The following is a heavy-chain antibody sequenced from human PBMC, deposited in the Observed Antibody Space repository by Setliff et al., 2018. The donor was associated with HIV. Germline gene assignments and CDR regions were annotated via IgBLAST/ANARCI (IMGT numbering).Heavy chain of an antibody. D-gene: IGHD5-12*01. V-gene: IGHV4-39*02. CDR2: IYFNGIT. CDR1: GDSVSSRSYY. J-gene: IGHJ6*03. CDR3: ARDGYNYKKGTSYMDV. Sequence: SETLSLTCSVSGDSVSSRSYYWGWIRQSPGKGLEWIGSIYFNGITHDNPSLKSRVTTSVDTSKNQFSLKLRSVTAADRAVYYCARDGYNYKKGTSYMDVWGKGTTVTVS.